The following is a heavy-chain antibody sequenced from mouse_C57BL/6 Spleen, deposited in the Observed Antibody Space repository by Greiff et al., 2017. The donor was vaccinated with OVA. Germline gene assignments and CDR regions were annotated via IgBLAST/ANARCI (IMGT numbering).Heavy chain of an antibody. Sequence: QVQLQQPGAELVKPGASVKMSCKASGYTFTSYWITWVKQRPGQGLEWIGDIYPGSGSTNYTEQFKSKATLTGETSSSTAYMQLSSLTSEDSAVYYCARWDGFDYWGQGTTLTVSS. V-gene: IGHV1-55*01. CDR2: IYPGSGST. CDR1: GYTFTSYW. CDR3: ARWDGFDY. D-gene: IGHD4-1*01. J-gene: IGHJ2*01.